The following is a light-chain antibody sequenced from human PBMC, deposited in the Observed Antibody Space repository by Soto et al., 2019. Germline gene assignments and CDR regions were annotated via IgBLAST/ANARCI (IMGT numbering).Light chain of an antibody. J-gene: IGKJ2*02. V-gene: IGKV3-20*01. CDR2: GAS. CDR1: QSVRSSY. CDR3: QQYGSSPST. Sequence: EIELTQSPGTQSLSPGERATLSCRASQSVRSSYLAWYQQKPGQAPRLLIYGASSRATGIPDRFSGSGSGTDFTLTISRLEPEDFAVYYCQQYGSSPSTFGQGTKLEIK.